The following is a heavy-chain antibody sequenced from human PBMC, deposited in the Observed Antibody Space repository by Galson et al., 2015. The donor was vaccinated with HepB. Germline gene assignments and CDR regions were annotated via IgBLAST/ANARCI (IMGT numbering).Heavy chain of an antibody. Sequence: SVKVSCKASGYTFTNYGISWVRQAPGQGLEWMGWISVYTGNINYVQKFQGRVTMTTDTSTSTAYMELRSLRSDDTAVYYCARDRVYGDYDVYWYFDLWGRGTLVTVSS. V-gene: IGHV1-18*01. CDR3: ARDRVYGDYDVYWYFDL. CDR2: ISVYTGNI. D-gene: IGHD4-17*01. CDR1: GYTFTNYG. J-gene: IGHJ2*01.